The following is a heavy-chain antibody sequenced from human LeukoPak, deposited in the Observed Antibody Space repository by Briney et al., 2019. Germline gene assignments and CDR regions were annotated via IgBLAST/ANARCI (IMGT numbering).Heavy chain of an antibody. D-gene: IGHD3-10*01. V-gene: IGHV4-38-2*01. CDR1: GYSISNGYY. Sequence: PSETLSLTCVVSGYSISNGYYWGWIRHPPGKGLEWIESIFHSGNTYYNPSLKSRVTMSVDTSKNQFSLRLPSVPAADTAAYYCARFRRGWYFDYWSQGTLVTVSS. J-gene: IGHJ4*02. CDR3: ARFRRGWYFDY. CDR2: IFHSGNT.